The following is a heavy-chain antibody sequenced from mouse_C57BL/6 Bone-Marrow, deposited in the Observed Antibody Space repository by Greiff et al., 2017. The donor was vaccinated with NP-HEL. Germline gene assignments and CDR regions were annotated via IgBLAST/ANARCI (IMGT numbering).Heavy chain of an antibody. CDR2: IYPGDGDT. V-gene: IGHV1-82*01. J-gene: IGHJ2*01. CDR3: ARGDYYGSSYYYFDY. Sequence: VQLQQSGPELVKPGASVKISCKASGYAFSSSWMNWVKQRPGKGLEWIGRIYPGDGDTNYNGKFKGKATLTADKSSSTAYMQLSSLTSEDSAVYFCARGDYYGSSYYYFDYWGQGTTLTVSS. CDR1: GYAFSSSW. D-gene: IGHD1-1*01.